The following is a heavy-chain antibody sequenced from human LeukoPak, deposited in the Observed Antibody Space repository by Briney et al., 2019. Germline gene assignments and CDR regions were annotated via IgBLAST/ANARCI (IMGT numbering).Heavy chain of an antibody. D-gene: IGHD6-13*01. CDR3: ARDGDSSSWTAPFDY. CDR1: GFTVSSHY. J-gene: IGHJ4*02. Sequence: GGSLRLSCAASGFTVSSHYMNWVRQAPGKGLEWVSSISSSSSYIYYADSVKGRFTISRDNAKNSLYLQMNSLRAEDTAVYYCARDGDSSSWTAPFDYWGQGTLVTVSS. V-gene: IGHV3-21*01. CDR2: ISSSSSYI.